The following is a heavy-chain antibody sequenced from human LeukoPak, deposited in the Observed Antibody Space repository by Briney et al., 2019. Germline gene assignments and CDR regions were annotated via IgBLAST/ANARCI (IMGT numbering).Heavy chain of an antibody. CDR3: AKDATAVAQAPVDY. J-gene: IGHJ4*02. V-gene: IGHV3-9*01. CDR2: ISWNSGSI. D-gene: IGHD6-19*01. Sequence: GRSLRLSCAASGFTFDDYAMHWVRQAPGKRLEWVSGISWNSGSIGYADSVKGRFTISRDNAKNSLYLQMNSMRAEDTALYYCAKDATAVAQAPVDYWGQGTLVTVSS. CDR1: GFTFDDYA.